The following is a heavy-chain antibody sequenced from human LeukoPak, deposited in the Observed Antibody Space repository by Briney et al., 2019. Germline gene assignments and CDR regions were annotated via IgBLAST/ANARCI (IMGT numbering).Heavy chain of an antibody. V-gene: IGHV3-11*01. J-gene: IGHJ4*02. Sequence: NPGGSLRLSCAASGFTFSDYYMSWIRQAPGKGLEWLSYISSSGSTIYYADSVRGRFTVSRDNDKNSLSLRMNSLRVEDTAVYYCARGFVATSEFDYWGQGTLVTVSS. CDR3: ARGFVATSEFDY. CDR1: GFTFSDYY. CDR2: ISSSGSTI. D-gene: IGHD5-12*01.